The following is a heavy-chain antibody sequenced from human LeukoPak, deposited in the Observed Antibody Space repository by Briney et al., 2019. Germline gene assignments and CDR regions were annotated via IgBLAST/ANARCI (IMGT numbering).Heavy chain of an antibody. V-gene: IGHV3-74*01. CDR2: INSDGSST. D-gene: IGHD3-10*01. Sequence: GGSLRLSCAASGFTFSSYWMHWVLQAPGKGLVWVSRINSDGSSTSYADSVKGRFAISRDNAKNTLYLQMNSLRAEDTAVYYCAKDGTDYYGSGSYPILTYYYFDYWGQGTLVTVSS. CDR1: GFTFSSYW. CDR3: AKDGTDYYGSGSYPILTYYYFDY. J-gene: IGHJ4*02.